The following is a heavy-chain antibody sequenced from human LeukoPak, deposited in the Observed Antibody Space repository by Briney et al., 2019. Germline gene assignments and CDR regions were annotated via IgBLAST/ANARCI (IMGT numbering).Heavy chain of an antibody. D-gene: IGHD6-19*01. CDR3: AKVLGRIAVAGTIGALDY. CDR1: GFTFSSYA. CDR2: ISGSGGST. J-gene: IGHJ4*02. Sequence: GGSLRLSCAASGFTFSSYAVSWVRQAPGKGLEWVSAISGSGGSTYYADSVKGRFTISRDNSKSTLYLQMNSLRAEDTAVYYCAKVLGRIAVAGTIGALDYWGQGTLVTVSS. V-gene: IGHV3-23*01.